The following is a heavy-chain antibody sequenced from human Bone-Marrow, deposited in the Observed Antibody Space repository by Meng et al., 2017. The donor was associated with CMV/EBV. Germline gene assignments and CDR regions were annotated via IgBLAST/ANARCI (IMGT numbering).Heavy chain of an antibody. CDR3: ARVVSPRSNPIRYYYGMDV. J-gene: IGHJ6*02. Sequence: ASVKVSCKASGGTFSSYAISWVRQAPGQGLEWMGWISAYNGNTNYAQKLQGRVTMTTDTSTSTAYMELRSLRSDDTAVYYCARVVSPRSNPIRYYYGMDVWGQGTTVTVSS. CDR2: ISAYNGNT. V-gene: IGHV1-18*01. CDR1: GGTFSSYA. D-gene: IGHD1-26*01.